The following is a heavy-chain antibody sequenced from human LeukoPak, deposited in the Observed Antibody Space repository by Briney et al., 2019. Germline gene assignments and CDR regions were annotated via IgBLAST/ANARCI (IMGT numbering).Heavy chain of an antibody. Sequence: ASVKVSCXASGYTFTSYYIHWVRQAPGQGLEWMGLINPSGGTTSYAQKFQGRVTMTRDTSTSTVYMELSSLRSEDTAVYYCARDSSGYDYAPVDYWGQGTLVTVSS. V-gene: IGHV1-46*01. CDR2: INPSGGTT. J-gene: IGHJ4*02. D-gene: IGHD5-12*01. CDR3: ARDSSGYDYAPVDY. CDR1: GYTFTSYY.